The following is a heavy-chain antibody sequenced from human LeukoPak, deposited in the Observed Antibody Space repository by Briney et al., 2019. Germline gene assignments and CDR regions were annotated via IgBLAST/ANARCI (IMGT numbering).Heavy chain of an antibody. CDR1: GYTFPIYG. Sequence: ASVKVSCKASGYTFPIYGISWVRQAPGQGLEWMGWISVYNDNTNYAQRLQDRVTMTRDTSTSTAYMELRSLRSDDTAVYYCARDLAAYCSSTNCYAFGAFDIWGQGTMVIVSS. D-gene: IGHD2-2*01. V-gene: IGHV1-18*01. J-gene: IGHJ3*02. CDR2: ISVYNDNT. CDR3: ARDLAAYCSSTNCYAFGAFDI.